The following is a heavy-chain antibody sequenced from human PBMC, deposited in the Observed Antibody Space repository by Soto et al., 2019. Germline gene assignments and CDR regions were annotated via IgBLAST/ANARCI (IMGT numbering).Heavy chain of an antibody. J-gene: IGHJ6*02. V-gene: IGHV5-51*01. Sequence: GESLKISFKGSGYSFTSSWIGWVRQMPGKGLEWMGIIYPGDSDTRYSPSFQGQVTISADKSISTAYLQWSSLKASDTAMYYWASGIAAAGTSVGMDVGGQGTTGNVSS. CDR3: ASGIAAAGTSVGMDV. CDR1: GYSFTSSW. D-gene: IGHD6-13*01. CDR2: IYPGDSDT.